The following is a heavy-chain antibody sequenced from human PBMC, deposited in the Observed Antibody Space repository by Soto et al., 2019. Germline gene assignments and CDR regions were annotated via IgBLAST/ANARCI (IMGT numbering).Heavy chain of an antibody. J-gene: IGHJ4*02. CDR1: GYTLTSYY. CDR2: MNPNSGNT. CDR3: ARRVFIYGWLSYYYDSSGYSYFDY. Sequence: ASVKVSCKAPGYTLTSYYMHWVRQATGQGLEWMGWMNPNSGNTGYAQKFQGRVTMTRNTSISTAYMELSSLRSEDTAVYYCARRVFIYGWLSYYYDSSGYSYFDYWGQGTLVTVSS. D-gene: IGHD3-22*01. V-gene: IGHV1-8*02.